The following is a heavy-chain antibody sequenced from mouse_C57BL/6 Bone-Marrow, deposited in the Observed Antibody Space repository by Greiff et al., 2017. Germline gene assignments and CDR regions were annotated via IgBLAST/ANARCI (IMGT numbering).Heavy chain of an antibody. CDR1: GYTFTSYD. J-gene: IGHJ1*03. V-gene: IGHV1-85*01. D-gene: IGHD1-1*01. CDR2: NYPRDGST. Sequence: VQLQQSGPELVKPGASVKLSCKASGYTFTSYDITWVKQRPGQGLEWIGWNYPRDGSTKYNEKFKGKATLTVDTSSSTAYMELHSLTSEDSAVYFCARDYGSSYWYFDVWGRGTTVTVSA. CDR3: ARDYGSSYWYFDV.